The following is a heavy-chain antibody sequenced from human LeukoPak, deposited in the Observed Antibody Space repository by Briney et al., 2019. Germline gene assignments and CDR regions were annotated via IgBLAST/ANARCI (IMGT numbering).Heavy chain of an antibody. CDR1: GFTFSSYG. Sequence: WGSLRLSCGASGFTFSSYGMHWVRQAPGKGLEWVAFIRYDGSNKYYADSVKGRFTISRDNSKNTLYLQMNSLRAEDTAVYYCARGTIMITFGGVIASWYFDYWGQGTLVTVSS. J-gene: IGHJ4*02. V-gene: IGHV3-30*02. CDR2: IRYDGSNK. CDR3: ARGTIMITFGGVIASWYFDY. D-gene: IGHD3-16*02.